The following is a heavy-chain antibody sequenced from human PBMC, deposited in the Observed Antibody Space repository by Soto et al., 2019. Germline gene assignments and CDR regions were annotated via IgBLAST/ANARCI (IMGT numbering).Heavy chain of an antibody. CDR3: ARYPGIETITRWDFNF. V-gene: IGHV1-2*02. D-gene: IGHD1-20*01. CDR2: ISPRTGGT. Sequence: ASVKVSCKASRYTFSNYDLHWVRQAPGQGLEWMGWISPRTGGTKYAQTIQGRVTLTRATSITAAYMELSSLRSDDTTVYYCARYPGIETITRWDFNFWAPGTLVPVSS. J-gene: IGHJ2*01. CDR1: RYTFSNYD.